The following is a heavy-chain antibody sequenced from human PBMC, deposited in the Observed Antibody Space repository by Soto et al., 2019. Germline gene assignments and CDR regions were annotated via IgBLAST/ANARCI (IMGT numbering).Heavy chain of an antibody. J-gene: IGHJ4*02. V-gene: IGHV4-34*01. CDR1: GGSFSCYY. D-gene: IGHD2-2*01. CDR2: INYSGST. CDR3: ARGFCTSASCHFFFDH. Sequence: SETLSLTCAFYGGSFSCYYGSWIRQHPGKGLEWIGEINYSGSTNYNPSLKSRVTISVDTSEKQLSLKLTSVTAADTAVYYCARGFCTSASCHFFFDHWGQGIVVTVSS.